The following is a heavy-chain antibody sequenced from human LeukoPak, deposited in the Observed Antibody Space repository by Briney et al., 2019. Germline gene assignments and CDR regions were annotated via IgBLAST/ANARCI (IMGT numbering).Heavy chain of an antibody. Sequence: GSVRLSCAAPGFTFSSYSMNWVRQAPGKGLKWVSYISSGSSTTIYYADSVKGRFTISRDNAKNSLYLQMNSLRAEDTAVYYCARDGEFGADYWGQGTLVTVSS. CDR2: ISSGSSTTI. CDR3: ARDGEFGADY. J-gene: IGHJ4*02. V-gene: IGHV3-48*04. CDR1: GFTFSSYS. D-gene: IGHD3-10*01.